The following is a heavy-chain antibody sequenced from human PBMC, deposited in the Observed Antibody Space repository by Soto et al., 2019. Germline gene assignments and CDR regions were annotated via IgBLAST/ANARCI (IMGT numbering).Heavy chain of an antibody. V-gene: IGHV1-69*06. CDR3: ASSGYSYVGDYYYGMDV. D-gene: IGHD5-18*01. CDR2: IIPIFGTA. Sequence: SVKVSCKAPGGTFSSYAISWVRQAPGQGLEWMGGIIPIFGTANYAQKFQGRVTITADKSTSTAYMELSSLRSEDTAVYYCASSGYSYVGDYYYGMDVWGQGTTVTVS. CDR1: GGTFSSYA. J-gene: IGHJ6*02.